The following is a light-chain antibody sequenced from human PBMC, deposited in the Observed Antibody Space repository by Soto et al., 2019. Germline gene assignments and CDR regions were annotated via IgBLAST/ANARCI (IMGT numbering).Light chain of an antibody. CDR3: QQYNSYRT. Sequence: IQIAQAPSTVVGSVGDRGTNTFRASQSFSHYLAWYQQKPGQAPRLLIYDASNLESGVPSRFSGSGSGREFTLTISSLQPDDFATYYCQQYNSYRTFGQGTKVDIK. CDR1: QSFSHY. CDR2: DAS. J-gene: IGKJ1*01. V-gene: IGKV1-5*01.